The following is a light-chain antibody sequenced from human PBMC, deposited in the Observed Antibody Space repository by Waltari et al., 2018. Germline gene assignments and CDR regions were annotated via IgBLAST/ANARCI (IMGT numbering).Light chain of an antibody. V-gene: IGKV3-20*01. Sequence: EIVLTQSPDTLSLSPGERATLPCRASQSIGKYLVWYQQRPGQAPRLLIYGASTRASGIPDRFSGSGYGTDFSLTISRLEPEDFAVYHCQKYDRLPVTFGQGTKVEIK. CDR3: QKYDRLPVT. J-gene: IGKJ1*01. CDR2: GAS. CDR1: QSIGKY.